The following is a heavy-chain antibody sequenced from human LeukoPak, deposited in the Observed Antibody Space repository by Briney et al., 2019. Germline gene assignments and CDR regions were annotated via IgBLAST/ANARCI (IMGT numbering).Heavy chain of an antibody. D-gene: IGHD5-18*01. J-gene: IGHJ4*02. CDR1: GYTFTGYY. CDR2: INPNSGGT. V-gene: IGHV1-2*02. Sequence: ASVKVSCKASGYTFTGYYMHWVRQAPGQGLEWMGWINPNSGGTNYAQKFQGGVTMTRDTSISTAYMELSRLRSDDTAVYYCARDGGYSYGYIPFDYWGQGTLVTVSS. CDR3: ARDGGYSYGYIPFDY.